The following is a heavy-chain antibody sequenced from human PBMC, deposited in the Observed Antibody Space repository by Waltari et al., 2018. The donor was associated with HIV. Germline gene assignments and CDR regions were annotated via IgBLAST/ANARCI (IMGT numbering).Heavy chain of an antibody. CDR3: ARSQGIYYDNTGYYPTYAFDI. V-gene: IGHV4-39*07. CDR2: LSYNGRP. Sequence: QPQLQESGPGQVKPSETLSLTCNLSGASLTTRGSFWGWVRQSPGKGLEWIGSLSYNGRPYFSPSLKSRVTLSMDRTTRQFSVNLTSVIVADTAIYYCARSQGIYYDNTGYYPTYAFDIWGQGTTVTVSS. D-gene: IGHD3-22*01. J-gene: IGHJ3*02. CDR1: GASLTTRGSF.